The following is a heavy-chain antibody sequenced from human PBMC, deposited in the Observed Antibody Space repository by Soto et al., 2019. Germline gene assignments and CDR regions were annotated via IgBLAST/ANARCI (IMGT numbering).Heavy chain of an antibody. CDR2: IYKSGIT. CDR3: ARALLYSSGWSLSGFDI. J-gene: IGHJ3*02. Sequence: SETLSLTCTVSGASISSFYWTWIRQPPGKGLEWIGHIYKSGITNNNPSLRSRVTTSTDTSKNQFSLKLTSVTAADTAVYYCARALLYSSGWSLSGFDIWGQGTMVTGSS. V-gene: IGHV4-59*01. D-gene: IGHD6-19*01. CDR1: GASISSFY.